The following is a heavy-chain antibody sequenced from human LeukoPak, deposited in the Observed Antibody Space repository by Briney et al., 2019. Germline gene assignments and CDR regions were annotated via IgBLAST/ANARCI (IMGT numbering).Heavy chain of an antibody. CDR2: IWSDGTNK. V-gene: IGHV3-33*06. J-gene: IGHJ4*02. D-gene: IGHD4-11*01. CDR1: GFTFNHYG. CDR3: AKDAQRGFDYSNSLEY. Sequence: GGSLRLSCAAAGFTFNHYGMHWVRQAPGKGLKWVAVIWSDGTNKYYAESVKGRFTISRDDSGNTVYLQMNSLRPEDTGVYYCAKDAQRGFDYSNSLEYWGQGTPVTVST.